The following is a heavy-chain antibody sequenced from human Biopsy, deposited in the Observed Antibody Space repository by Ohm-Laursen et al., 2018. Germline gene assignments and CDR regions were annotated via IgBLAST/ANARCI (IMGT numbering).Heavy chain of an antibody. D-gene: IGHD6-6*01. CDR2: MIPSSGKT. CDR1: GYSFSTYD. J-gene: IGHJ5*02. CDR3: ARGYSRRVSIFEASIYWFDT. Sequence: GASVKVSCKASGYSFSTYDVNWVRQARGHGLEWMGWMIPSSGKTGYAQRFQGRVTLTMNTSISTAYMELSGLRSEDTAVYFCARGYSRRVSIFEASIYWFDTWGQGTLVTVSS. V-gene: IGHV1-8*01.